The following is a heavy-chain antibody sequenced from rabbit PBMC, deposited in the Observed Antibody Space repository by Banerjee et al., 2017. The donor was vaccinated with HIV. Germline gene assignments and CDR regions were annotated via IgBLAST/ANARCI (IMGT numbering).Heavy chain of an antibody. D-gene: IGHD1-1*01. J-gene: IGHJ4*01. V-gene: IGHV1S45*01. Sequence: QEQLEESGGDLVKPEGSLTITCTASGFSFSNKYVMCWVRQAPGKGLEWIACIDIGSGGSTWYASWAKGRFTISKTSSTTVTLQMTSLTAADTATYFCARDLTGVIGWNFNLWGQGTLVTVS. CDR2: IDIGSGGST. CDR3: ARDLTGVIGWNFNL. CDR1: GFSFSNKYV.